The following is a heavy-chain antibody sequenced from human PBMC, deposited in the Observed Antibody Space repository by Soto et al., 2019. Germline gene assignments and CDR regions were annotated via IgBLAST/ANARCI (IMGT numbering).Heavy chain of an antibody. CDR1: GFTFTDYS. CDR3: TRDGRRGWEMDV. J-gene: IGHJ6*04. Sequence: EVQLVESGGGLVQPGGSLRLSCAASGFTFTDYSLNWVRQAPGKGLEWVSHITHSVGRIFYADSVRGRFTISRDDANRLVSLQMNNLGAEDTAVYYCTRDGRRGWEMDVWGKGTTVTVSS. D-gene: IGHD1-26*01. V-gene: IGHV3-48*01. CDR2: ITHSVGRI.